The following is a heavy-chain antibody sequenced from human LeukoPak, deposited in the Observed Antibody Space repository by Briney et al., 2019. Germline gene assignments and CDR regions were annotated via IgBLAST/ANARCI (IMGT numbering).Heavy chain of an antibody. V-gene: IGHV3-23*01. CDR1: GFTFSSYA. D-gene: IGHD3-22*01. CDR3: AKDGRYYYDRSDAFDI. Sequence: GGSLRLSCAASGFTFSSYAMSWVRQALGKGLEWVSAISGSGGSTYYADSVKGRFTISRDNSKNTLYLQMNSLRAEDTAVYYCAKDGRYYYDRSDAFDIWGQGTMVTVSS. CDR2: ISGSGGST. J-gene: IGHJ3*02.